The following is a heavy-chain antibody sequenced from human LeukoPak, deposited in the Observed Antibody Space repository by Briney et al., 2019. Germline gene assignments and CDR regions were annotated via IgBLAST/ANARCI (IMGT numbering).Heavy chain of an antibody. Sequence: PSETLSLTCTVSGGSISSYYWSWIRQPPGKGLEWIGYIYYSGSTNYNPSLKSRVTISVDTSKNQFSLKLSSVTAADTAVYCCARELESSGWYGSYWYFDLWGRGTLVTVSS. CDR1: GGSISSYY. J-gene: IGHJ2*01. CDR2: IYYSGST. D-gene: IGHD6-19*01. V-gene: IGHV4-59*01. CDR3: ARELESSGWYGSYWYFDL.